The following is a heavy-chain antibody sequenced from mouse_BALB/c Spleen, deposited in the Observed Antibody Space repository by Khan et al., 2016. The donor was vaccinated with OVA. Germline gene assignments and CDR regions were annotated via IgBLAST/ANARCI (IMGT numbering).Heavy chain of an antibody. Sequence: QGQLQRSGPELVKPGTSGRISCKASGYTFTSFYIHGVKQRPGQGLEWIGWIYPGIVNTKYIEKFKCKATLPADKSSSTAYMQLSSLTSESSAVVDYATNHYYAMDYWGQGTSVTVSS. V-gene: IGHV1S56*01. CDR2: IYPGIVNT. J-gene: IGHJ4*01. CDR1: GYTFTSFY. CDR3: ATNHYYAMDY.